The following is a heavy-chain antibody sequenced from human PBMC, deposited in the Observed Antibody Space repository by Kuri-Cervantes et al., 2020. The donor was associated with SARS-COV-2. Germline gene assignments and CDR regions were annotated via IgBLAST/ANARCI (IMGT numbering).Heavy chain of an antibody. CDR1: GFTFSYYY. D-gene: IGHD6-13*01. CDR3: ARGQHPIDY. CDR2: ISSSISYT. Sequence: GGSLRLSCAASGFTFSYYYMSWIRQAPGKGLEWVSYISSSISYTNYADSVKGQFTISRDNAKNSLYVQMNSLRAEDTAVYYCARGQHPIDYWGQGTLVTVSS. V-gene: IGHV3-11*03. J-gene: IGHJ4*02.